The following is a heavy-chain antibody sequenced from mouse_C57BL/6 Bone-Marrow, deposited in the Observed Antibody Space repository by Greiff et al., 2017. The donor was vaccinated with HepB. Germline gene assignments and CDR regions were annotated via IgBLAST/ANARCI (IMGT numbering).Heavy chain of an antibody. Sequence: QVQLQQPGAELVRPGTSVKLSCKASGYTFTSYWMHWVKQRPGQGLEWIGVIDPSDSYTNYNQKFKGKATLIVDTSSSTAYMQLSSLTSEDSAVYYCARGIYYYGSSAYFDYWGQGTTLTVSS. CDR2: IDPSDSYT. J-gene: IGHJ2*01. D-gene: IGHD1-1*01. CDR1: GYTFTSYW. CDR3: ARGIYYYGSSAYFDY. V-gene: IGHV1-59*01.